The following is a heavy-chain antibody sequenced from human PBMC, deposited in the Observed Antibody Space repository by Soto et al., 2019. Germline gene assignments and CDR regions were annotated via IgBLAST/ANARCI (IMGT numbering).Heavy chain of an antibody. V-gene: IGHV1-18*01. Sequence: ASVKGSCKAAGYTFSSFGINWVRQAPGQGLEWVGWVSVYNDDTKYAQNFQGRVSLTTDTSTSTTYMEVGSLRSDDTAVYYCARTCRSGGSCYHEYWGEGTLVTV. CDR3: ARTCRSGGSCYHEY. CDR2: VSVYNDDT. D-gene: IGHD2-15*01. J-gene: IGHJ4*02. CDR1: GYTFSSFG.